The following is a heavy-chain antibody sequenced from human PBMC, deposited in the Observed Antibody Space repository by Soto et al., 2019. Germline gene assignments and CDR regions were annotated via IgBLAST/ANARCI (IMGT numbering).Heavy chain of an antibody. J-gene: IGHJ6*02. CDR3: ASVNWYPYYYYGMDV. V-gene: IGHV3-30-3*01. D-gene: IGHD1-20*01. Sequence: GSLRLSCAASGFTFSSYAMHWVRQAPGKGLEWVAVISYDGSNKYYADSVKGRFTISRDNSKNTLYLQMNSLRAEDTAVYYCASVNWYPYYYYGMDVWGQGTTVTVSS. CDR2: ISYDGSNK. CDR1: GFTFSSYA.